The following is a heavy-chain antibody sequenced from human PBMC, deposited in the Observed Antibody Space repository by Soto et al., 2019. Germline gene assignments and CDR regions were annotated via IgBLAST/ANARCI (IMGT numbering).Heavy chain of an antibody. CDR3: ARASRHDYAATNPHYYYGMDV. D-gene: IGHD4-17*01. CDR2: ISYDGSNK. V-gene: IGHV3-30-3*01. CDR1: GFTFSSYA. J-gene: IGHJ6*01. Sequence: QVQLVESGGGVVQPGRSLRLSCAASGFTFSSYAMHWVRQAPGKGLEWVAVISYDGSNKYYADSVKGRFTISRDNSKNTLYLQMNSLRAEDTAVYYCARASRHDYAATNPHYYYGMDVW.